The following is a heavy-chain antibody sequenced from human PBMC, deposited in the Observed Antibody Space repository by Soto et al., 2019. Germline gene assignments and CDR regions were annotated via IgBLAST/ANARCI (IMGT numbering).Heavy chain of an antibody. CDR1: GYNFAGYW. CDR3: ARGGVSTRTFDY. D-gene: IGHD3-3*01. J-gene: IGHJ4*02. Sequence: PGESLKISCKGSGYNFAGYWIAWVRQMPGKGLELMGIIYPSDSDTRYRPSFQGQVTISADKSISSAYLQWSSLRASDTAMYYCARGGVSTRTFDYRGQGTTVIVSS. V-gene: IGHV5-51*01. CDR2: IYPSDSDT.